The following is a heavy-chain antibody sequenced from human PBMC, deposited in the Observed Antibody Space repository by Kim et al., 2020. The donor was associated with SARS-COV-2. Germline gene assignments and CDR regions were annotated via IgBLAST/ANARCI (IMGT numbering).Heavy chain of an antibody. D-gene: IGHD3-10*01. CDR2: ISGSGGGT. CDR3: AKNGILDPGRGSYYYYGMDV. Sequence: GGSLRLSCAASGFTFSSYAMSWVRQAPGKGLEWVSAISGSGGGTYYADSVKGRFTISRDNSKNTLYLQMNSLRAEDTAVYYCAKNGILDPGRGSYYYYGMDVWGQGTTVTVSS. V-gene: IGHV3-23*01. J-gene: IGHJ6*02. CDR1: GFTFSSYA.